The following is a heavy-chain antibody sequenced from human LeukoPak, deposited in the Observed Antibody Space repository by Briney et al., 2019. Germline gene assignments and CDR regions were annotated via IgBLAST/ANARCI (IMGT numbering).Heavy chain of an antibody. J-gene: IGHJ4*02. CDR1: GFTFSSYA. V-gene: IGHV3-64*01. D-gene: IGHD3-9*01. Sequence: GGSLRLSCAASGFTFSSYAMHWVRQAPGKGLEYVSAISSNGGSTYYANSVKGRFTISRDNSKNTLYLQMNSLRPEDTAVYYCARDRPAHYDILTGYYLDYWGQGTLVTVSS. CDR2: ISSNGGST. CDR3: ARDRPAHYDILTGYYLDY.